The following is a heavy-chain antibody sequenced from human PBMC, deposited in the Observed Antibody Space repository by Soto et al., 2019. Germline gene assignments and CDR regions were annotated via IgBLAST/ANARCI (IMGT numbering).Heavy chain of an antibody. CDR2: VSGSGDST. J-gene: IGHJ4*02. Sequence: AGASLRLSXVASGFTFNSYAMSWVRQAPGRGLEWVCGVSGSGDSTYYADSVKGRFTISRDNAKNTVYVQISGLRAEDTATYYCVKVGDYDFWSGYPYFDYWGQGTLVTVSS. D-gene: IGHD3-3*01. CDR3: VKVGDYDFWSGYPYFDY. CDR1: GFTFNSYA. V-gene: IGHV3-23*01.